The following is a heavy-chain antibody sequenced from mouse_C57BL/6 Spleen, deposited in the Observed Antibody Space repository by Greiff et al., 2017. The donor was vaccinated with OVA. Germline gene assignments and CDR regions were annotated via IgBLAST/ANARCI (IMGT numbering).Heavy chain of an antibody. D-gene: IGHD5-1*01. CDR1: GYTFTSYW. J-gene: IGHJ3*01. Sequence: QVQLQQPGAELVRPGSSVKLSCKASGYTFTSYWMDWVKQRPGQGLEWIGNIYPADSETHYNQKFKDKATLTVDKSSSTAYMQLSSLTSEDSAVYYCARDLRGFAYWGQGTLVTVSA. CDR3: ARDLRGFAY. V-gene: IGHV1-61*01. CDR2: IYPADSET.